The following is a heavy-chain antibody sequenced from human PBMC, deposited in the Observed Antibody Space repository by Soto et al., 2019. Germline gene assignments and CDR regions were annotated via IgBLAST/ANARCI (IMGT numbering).Heavy chain of an antibody. D-gene: IGHD3-16*01. J-gene: IGHJ5*02. V-gene: IGHV1-8*01. CDR1: GYGFTNND. CDR2: MNPGSGDT. Sequence: GGSVKVYFKASGYGFTNNDFSLVRQATGQGLEWMGWMNPGSGDTGYAQKFQGRVTTTRDISIATAYMELSSLRSDDTAIYYCARMETFGSLNWFDPWGQGTMVTVSS. CDR3: ARMETFGSLNWFDP.